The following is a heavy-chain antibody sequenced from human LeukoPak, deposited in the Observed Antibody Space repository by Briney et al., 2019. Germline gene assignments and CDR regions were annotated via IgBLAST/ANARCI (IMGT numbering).Heavy chain of an antibody. CDR1: GFAFSSYE. CDR2: ISSSGSTI. J-gene: IGHJ6*03. V-gene: IGHV3-48*03. CDR3: ARDGGSYYPYFYYYYMDV. D-gene: IGHD1-26*01. Sequence: PGGSLRLSCAASGFAFSSYEMNWVRQAPGKRLEWVSYISSSGSTIYYADSVKGRFTISRDNAKNSLYLQMNSLRAEDTAVYYCARDGGSYYPYFYYYYMDVWGKGTTVTVSS.